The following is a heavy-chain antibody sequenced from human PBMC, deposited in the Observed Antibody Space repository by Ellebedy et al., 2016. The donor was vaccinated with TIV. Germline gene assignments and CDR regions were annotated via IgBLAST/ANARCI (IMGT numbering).Heavy chain of an antibody. CDR2: IFHSGNT. V-gene: IGHV4-59*08. J-gene: IGHJ4*02. CDR3: ARRKWELDY. CDR1: RVPISSYY. Sequence: MPSETLSLTCSVSRVPISSYYWSWIRQPPGKGLEWIGDIFHSGNTNYNPSLKSRVTISVDTSKNQFSLKLSSVTAADTAVYYCARRKWELDYWGQGTLVTVSS. D-gene: IGHD1-26*01.